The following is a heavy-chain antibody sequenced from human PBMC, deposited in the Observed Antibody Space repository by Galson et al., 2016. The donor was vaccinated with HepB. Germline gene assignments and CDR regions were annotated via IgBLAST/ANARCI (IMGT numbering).Heavy chain of an antibody. D-gene: IGHD3-22*01. CDR1: GGTFNNYV. CDR3: ARDDVFHSYYSRLYYYPFDY. CDR2: IIPIFATP. V-gene: IGHV1-69*13. J-gene: IGHJ4*02. Sequence: SVKVSCKASGGTFNNYVISWVRQAPGQGLEWMGAIIPIFATPNYAQKFQGRVTITADESTSTAYIELSSLKPEDTAVYYRARDDVFHSYYSRLYYYPFDYWGQGTLVTVSS.